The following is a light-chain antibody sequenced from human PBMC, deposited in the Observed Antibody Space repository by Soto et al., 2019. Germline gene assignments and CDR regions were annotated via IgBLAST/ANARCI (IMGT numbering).Light chain of an antibody. V-gene: IGKV3-15*01. J-gene: IGKJ2*01. CDR2: GAS. Sequence: EIVMTQSPATLSVSPGEGAALSCSASQSISNTLAWFQQKPGQGPRLLIYGASTRATGIPARFSGSGSGTEFTLTISSLQSEDFAVYFCQQYNDWPRTFGQGTTLVIK. CDR1: QSISNT. CDR3: QQYNDWPRT.